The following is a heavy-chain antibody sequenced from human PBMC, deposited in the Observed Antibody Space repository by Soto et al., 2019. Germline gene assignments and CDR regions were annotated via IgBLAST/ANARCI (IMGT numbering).Heavy chain of an antibody. J-gene: IGHJ4*02. Sequence: QVQLQESGPGLVKPSQTLSLTCTVSGGSISSGDYYWSWIRQPPGKGLEWIGYIYYSGSTYYNPTRKRRVTISVDTSKNQFSLKLSSVTAADTAVYYCARAGREITMFGVVIPVYYFDYWGQGTLVTVSS. CDR1: GGSISSGDYY. D-gene: IGHD3-3*01. V-gene: IGHV4-30-4*01. CDR2: IYYSGST. CDR3: ARAGREITMFGVVIPVYYFDY.